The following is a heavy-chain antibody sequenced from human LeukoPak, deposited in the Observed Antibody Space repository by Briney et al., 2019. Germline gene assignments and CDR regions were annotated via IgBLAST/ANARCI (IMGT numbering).Heavy chain of an antibody. Sequence: SQTLSLTCAISGDSVSSNSAAWDWIRQSPSRGLEWLGRTYYRSKWYNDYAVSVKSRITINPDTSKNQFSLQLNSVTPEDTAVYYCARASKWELRGAFDIWGQGTMVTVSS. CDR3: ARASKWELRGAFDI. V-gene: IGHV6-1*01. J-gene: IGHJ3*02. CDR1: GDSVSSNSAA. D-gene: IGHD1-26*01. CDR2: TYYRSKWYN.